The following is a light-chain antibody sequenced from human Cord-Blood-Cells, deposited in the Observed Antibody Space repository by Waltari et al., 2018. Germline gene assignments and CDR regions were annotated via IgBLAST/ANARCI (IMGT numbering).Light chain of an antibody. Sequence: EIVLTQSPGTLSLSQGARATLSCRASQSVSSSYLARYQQKPGQAPRLLIYGASSRATGIPDRFSGSGSGTDFTLTISRLEPEDFAVYYCQQYGSSPTFGQGTKVEIK. CDR3: QQYGSSPT. J-gene: IGKJ1*01. CDR2: GAS. CDR1: QSVSSSY. V-gene: IGKV3-20*01.